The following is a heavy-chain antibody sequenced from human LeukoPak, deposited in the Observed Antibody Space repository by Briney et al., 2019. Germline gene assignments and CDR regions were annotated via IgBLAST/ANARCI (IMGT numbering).Heavy chain of an antibody. Sequence: GGSLRLSCAASAFTFSRDDMAWVRQPPGKRPEWISSISGNGAGTHYIDSVRGRFIISRDNSKNTVYLQMNRLRAEYTAIYYCAREDSSMVLSLDYWGQGTLVTVSS. CDR3: AREDSSMVLSLDY. J-gene: IGHJ4*02. D-gene: IGHD5-18*01. V-gene: IGHV3-23*01. CDR1: AFTFSRDD. CDR2: ISGNGAGT.